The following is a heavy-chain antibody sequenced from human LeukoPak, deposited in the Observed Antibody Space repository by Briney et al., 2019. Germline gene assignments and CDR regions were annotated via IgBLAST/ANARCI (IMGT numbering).Heavy chain of an antibody. J-gene: IGHJ4*02. D-gene: IGHD2-21*01. CDR2: TSAYNGNT. CDR3: ARDDWSADNADY. V-gene: IGHV1-18*01. CDR1: GYTFTSYG. Sequence: ASVKVSCKASGYTFTSYGIGWVRQAPGRGLEWMGWTSAYNGNTNYAQKLQGRVTMTTDTSTSTAYMELRSLRSDDTAVYYCARDDWSADNADYWGQGTLVTVSS.